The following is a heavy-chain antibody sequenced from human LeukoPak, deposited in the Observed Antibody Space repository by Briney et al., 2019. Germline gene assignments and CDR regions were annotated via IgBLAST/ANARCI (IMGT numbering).Heavy chain of an antibody. Sequence: WVRQAPGKGLEWGSYISGSSSTIYYADSVKGRFTISRDNSKNTLYLQMNSLRAEDTAVYYCAKVRIAARRYRSYHFDYWGQGTLVTVSS. D-gene: IGHD6-6*01. J-gene: IGHJ4*02. V-gene: IGHV3-48*01. CDR3: AKVRIAARRYRSYHFDY. CDR2: ISGSSSTI.